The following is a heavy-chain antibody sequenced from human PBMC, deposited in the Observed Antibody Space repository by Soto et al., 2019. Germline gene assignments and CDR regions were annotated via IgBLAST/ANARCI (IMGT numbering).Heavy chain of an antibody. CDR3: ARAMHCSSTSCYGYYYYGMDV. V-gene: IGHV1-2*04. CDR2: INPNSGGT. CDR1: GYTFTGYY. D-gene: IGHD2-2*01. J-gene: IGHJ6*02. Sequence: ASVKVSCKASGYTFTGYYMHWVRQAPGQGLEWMGWINPNSGGTNYAQKFQGWVTMTRDTSISTAYMELSRLRSDDTAVYYCARAMHCSSTSCYGYYYYGMDVWGQRTTVTVSS.